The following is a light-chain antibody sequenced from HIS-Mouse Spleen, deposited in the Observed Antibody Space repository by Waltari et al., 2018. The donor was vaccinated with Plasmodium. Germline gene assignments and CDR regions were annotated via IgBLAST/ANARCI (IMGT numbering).Light chain of an antibody. V-gene: IGLV3-10*01. CDR1: PFPNKS. Sequence: SYELTQPPSVSVSPGQTARITCSGAPFPNKSAYWYQQKSGQAPVLVIYEDSKRPSGIPERFSGSSSGTMATLTISGAQVEDEADYYCYSTDSSGNHRVFGGGTKLTVL. CDR2: EDS. J-gene: IGLJ3*02. CDR3: YSTDSSGNHRV.